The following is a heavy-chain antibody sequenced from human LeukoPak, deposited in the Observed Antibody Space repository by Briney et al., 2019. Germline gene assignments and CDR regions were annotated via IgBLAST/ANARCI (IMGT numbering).Heavy chain of an antibody. J-gene: IGHJ4*02. Sequence: GGSLRLSCAASGFTFSSYEMNWVRQAPGKGLEWVSYISSSGSTIYYADSVKGRFTISRDNAKNTLYLQMNSLRVEDTAVYYCARALGSYSDYWGQGTLVTVSS. CDR2: ISSSGSTI. CDR3: ARALGSYSDY. V-gene: IGHV3-48*03. CDR1: GFTFSSYE. D-gene: IGHD1-26*01.